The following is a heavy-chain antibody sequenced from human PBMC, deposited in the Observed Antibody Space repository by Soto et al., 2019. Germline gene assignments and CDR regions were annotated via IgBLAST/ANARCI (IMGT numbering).Heavy chain of an antibody. CDR1: GGTFSSYA. CDR3: ARDFPNLAIGGDLSWFDP. D-gene: IGHD2-21*02. J-gene: IGHJ5*02. CDR2: IIPIFGTA. Sequence: SVKVSCKASGGTFSSYAISWVRQAPGQGLGWMGGIIPIFGTANYAQKFQGRVTITADKSTSTAYMELSSLRSEDTAVYYCARDFPNLAIGGDLSWFDPWGQGTLVTVSS. V-gene: IGHV1-69*06.